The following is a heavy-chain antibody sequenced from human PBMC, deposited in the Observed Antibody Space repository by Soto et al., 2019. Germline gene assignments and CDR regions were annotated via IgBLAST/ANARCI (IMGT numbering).Heavy chain of an antibody. V-gene: IGHV4-34*01. CDR3: ARGRRITYYYGSGSWTNFDY. CDR2: INHSGST. J-gene: IGHJ4*01. Sequence: SETLSLTCAVYGGSFSGYYWSWIRQPPGKGLEWIGEINHSGSTNYNPSLKSRVTISVDTSKNQFSLKLSSVTAADTAVYYCARGRRITYYYGSGSWTNFDYWGQGTLVTVSS. CDR1: GGSFSGYY. D-gene: IGHD3-10*01.